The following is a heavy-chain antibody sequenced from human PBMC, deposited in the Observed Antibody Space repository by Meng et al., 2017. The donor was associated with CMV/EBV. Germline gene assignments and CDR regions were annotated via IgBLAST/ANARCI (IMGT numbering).Heavy chain of an antibody. CDR3: AGVQWLDRPFDY. V-gene: IGHV3-21*01. CDR1: GFTFSSYS. D-gene: IGHD5-12*01. CDR2: ISSSSSYI. Sequence: EVQLVESGGGLVKPGGSLSLSCAASGFTFSSYSMNWVRQAPGKGLEWVSSISSSSSYIYYADSVKGRFTISRDNAKNSLYLQMNSLRAEDTAVYYCAGVQWLDRPFDYWGQGTLVTVAS. J-gene: IGHJ4*02.